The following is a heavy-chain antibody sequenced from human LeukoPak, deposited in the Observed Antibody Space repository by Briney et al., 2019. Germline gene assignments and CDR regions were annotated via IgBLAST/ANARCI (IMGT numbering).Heavy chain of an antibody. J-gene: IGHJ4*01. V-gene: IGHV2-5*02. CDR3: AHIQNWAFDF. D-gene: IGHD7-27*01. Sequence: SCPTLVKPTQTLTLTCTFSGYSLSTSGVGVGWIRQPPGKALEWLALIYWDGDKRYSPSLKSRLTITKDTSKNQVVLTMTNMDPVDTATYYCAHIQNWAFDFWGHGTLVSVSS. CDR1: GYSLSTSGVG. CDR2: IYWDGDK.